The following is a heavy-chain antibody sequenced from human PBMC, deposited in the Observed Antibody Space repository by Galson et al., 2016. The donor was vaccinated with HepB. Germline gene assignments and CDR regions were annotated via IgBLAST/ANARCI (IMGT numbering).Heavy chain of an antibody. V-gene: IGHV3-23*01. CDR2: IDDGGART. CDR1: GYNFRTYA. Sequence: LRLSCAASGYNFRTYAMTWVRQAPRKGLEWVSAIDDGGARTSYADSVKGRFTISRDNSRNFLYLQMNSLRAEDTAVYYCAKEKGLGWFGGGSDSWGQGTQVTVSS. D-gene: IGHD3-10*01. CDR3: AKEKGLGWFGGGSDS. J-gene: IGHJ4*02.